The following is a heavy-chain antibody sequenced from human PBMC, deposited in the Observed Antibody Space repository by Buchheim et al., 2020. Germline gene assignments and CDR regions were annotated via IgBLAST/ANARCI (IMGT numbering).Heavy chain of an antibody. D-gene: IGHD3-10*01. CDR1: GFTFSKYW. Sequence: EVQLVESGGGLVQPGGSVRLSCAASGFTFSKYWMNWVRQTPGRGLECLANIKPDGSEKYYVYSVKGRFTISRDNAKSSLVLQMNSLRAEDTAVYYCARDHDGDSDYDYWGQGTL. CDR3: ARDHDGDSDYDY. V-gene: IGHV3-7*04. J-gene: IGHJ4*02. CDR2: IKPDGSEK.